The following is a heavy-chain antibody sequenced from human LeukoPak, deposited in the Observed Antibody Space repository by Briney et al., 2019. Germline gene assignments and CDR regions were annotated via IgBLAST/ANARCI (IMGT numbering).Heavy chain of an antibody. D-gene: IGHD6-13*01. CDR2: ISSSSTYT. CDR3: AKGGVSDSGSWYGDYFDY. V-gene: IGHV3-11*06. J-gene: IGHJ4*02. Sequence: SGGSLRLSCAASGFTFTDYYMTWIRQAPGKGLEWLSYISSSSTYTNYADSVKGRFTISRDNSKNTLYLQLNSLRTEDTAVYYCAKGGVSDSGSWYGDYFDYWGQGTLVTVSS. CDR1: GFTFTDYY.